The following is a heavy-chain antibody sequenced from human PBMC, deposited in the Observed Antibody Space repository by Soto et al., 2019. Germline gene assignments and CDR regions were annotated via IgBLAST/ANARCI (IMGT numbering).Heavy chain of an antibody. Sequence: LRLSCAASGFAFSTYAMTWVRQAPGKGLEWVSVISGSGGSSYYADSVKGRFTISRDNSKNTLFLQMNGLRAEDTAVYYCAKVTKRAAAGRYEYYKYGMDVWGQGTTVTVSS. J-gene: IGHJ6*02. CDR2: ISGSGGSS. D-gene: IGHD6-13*01. CDR1: GFAFSTYA. V-gene: IGHV3-23*01. CDR3: AKVTKRAAAGRYEYYKYGMDV.